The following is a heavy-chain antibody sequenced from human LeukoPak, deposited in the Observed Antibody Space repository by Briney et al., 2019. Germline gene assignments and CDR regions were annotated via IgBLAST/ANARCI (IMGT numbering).Heavy chain of an antibody. D-gene: IGHD4-17*01. Sequence: GGSLRLSCAASGFTFSSYAMTWVRQAPGKGLEWVSSISKSGNNTYYADSVAGRLTISRDNSKNTLYLQMNSLRADDTAVYYCAATVTTGRAEHYWGQGTLVTVSS. CDR2: ISKSGNNT. CDR1: GFTFSSYA. V-gene: IGHV3-23*05. J-gene: IGHJ4*02. CDR3: AATVTTGRAEHY.